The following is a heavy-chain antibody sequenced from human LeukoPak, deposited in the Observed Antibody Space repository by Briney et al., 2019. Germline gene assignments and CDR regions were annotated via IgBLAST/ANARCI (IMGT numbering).Heavy chain of an antibody. CDR1: GFTFNTYG. CDR2: ISYDGRTE. V-gene: IGHV3-30*18. D-gene: IGHD3-22*01. Sequence: PGGSLRLSFAASGFTFNTYGIHSGRQAPGKGLELVAFISYDGRTEYYADTEKEQFTISRDNTKNTQYMQMNSLRAEDTAVYYCAKDLSIHYDSRGFDPWGQGTLVTVSS. J-gene: IGHJ5*02. CDR3: AKDLSIHYDSRGFDP.